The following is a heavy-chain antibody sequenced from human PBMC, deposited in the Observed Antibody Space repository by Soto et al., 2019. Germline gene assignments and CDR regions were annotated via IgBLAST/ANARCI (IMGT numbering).Heavy chain of an antibody. CDR1: GYTFINYH. V-gene: IGHV1-18*01. CDR2: INTYNDMT. Sequence: QVQLVQSGGEVKKPGASVTVSCKASGYTFINYHITWVRQAPGQGLEWMEWINTYNDMTDYAQRFQGRVTMTRDTSTSTAYMELRNLGSDDTAVYFCAKSPRGEMATDWGQGTLVTVSS. J-gene: IGHJ4*02. CDR3: AKSPRGEMATD. D-gene: IGHD5-12*01.